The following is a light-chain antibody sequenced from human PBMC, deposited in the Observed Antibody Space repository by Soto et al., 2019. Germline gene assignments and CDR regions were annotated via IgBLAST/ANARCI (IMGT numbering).Light chain of an antibody. CDR3: QQYHTDWT. V-gene: IGKV1-5*01. CDR2: AAS. CDR1: ESIDNW. Sequence: QISQSASTVSASVGDTVTITCRASESIDNWLAWYQQKPGKAPKLLIFAASTLVRGVPSRFSGRGSGTEFTLTISSLQADDYATFYCQQYHTDWTFGQGTKVDIK. J-gene: IGKJ1*01.